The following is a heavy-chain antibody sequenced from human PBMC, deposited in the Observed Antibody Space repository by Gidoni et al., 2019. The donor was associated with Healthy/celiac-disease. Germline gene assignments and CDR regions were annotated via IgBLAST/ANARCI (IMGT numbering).Heavy chain of an antibody. CDR2: ISGSGGST. J-gene: IGHJ6*02. D-gene: IGHD6-13*01. V-gene: IGHV3-23*01. CDR1: GFTFSNYA. Sequence: EVQLLESGGGLVQPGGSLRLSCAASGFTFSNYAMSWVRQAPGKGLEWVSAISGSGGSTYYADSVKGRFTISRDNAKNTLYLQMNSLRAEDTAVYYCALIEGQPASLVGYYYYGMDVWGQGTTVTVSS. CDR3: ALIEGQPASLVGYYYYGMDV.